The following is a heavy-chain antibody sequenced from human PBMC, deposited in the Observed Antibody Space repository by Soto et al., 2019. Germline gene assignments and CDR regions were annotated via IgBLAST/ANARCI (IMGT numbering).Heavy chain of an antibody. CDR2: IYYSGST. D-gene: IGHD2-15*01. V-gene: IGHV4-59*01. J-gene: IGHJ4*02. CDR1: GGSISSYY. Sequence: LSLTCTVSGGSISSYYWSWIRQPPGKGLEWIGYIYYSGSTNYNPSLKSRVTISVDTSKNQFSLKLSSVTAADTAVYYCARAGSAYWDFDYWGQGTLVTVSS. CDR3: ARAGSAYWDFDY.